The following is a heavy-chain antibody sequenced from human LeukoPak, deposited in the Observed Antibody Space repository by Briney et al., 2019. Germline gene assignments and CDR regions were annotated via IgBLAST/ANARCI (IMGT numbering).Heavy chain of an antibody. D-gene: IGHD5-18*01. Sequence: PGGSLRLSCAASGFTFNIYSMNWVRQAPGKGLEWVSYISSSSSTIYYADSVKGRFTISRDNAKNSLYLQMNSLRAEDTAVYYCARGQKYRSGYTVTELGSGYFDYWGQGTLVTVSS. CDR2: ISSSSSTI. CDR3: ARGQKYRSGYTVTELGSGYFDY. J-gene: IGHJ4*02. V-gene: IGHV3-48*01. CDR1: GFTFNIYS.